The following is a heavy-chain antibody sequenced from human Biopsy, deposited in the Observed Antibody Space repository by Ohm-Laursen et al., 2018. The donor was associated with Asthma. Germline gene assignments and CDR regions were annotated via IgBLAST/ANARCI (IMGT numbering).Heavy chain of an antibody. CDR1: GGYTGSSDHH. CDR3: ARVVSYGDIYFGIDV. CDR2: VFWSGST. D-gene: IGHD4-17*01. V-gene: IGHV4-30-4*01. Sequence: SQTLSLTCRVSGGYTGSSDHHWAWIRQAPGKGLEWIGFVFWSGSTHYSRSLERRVSISIDTATNEFSMKLWSATPADTAVYFCARVVSYGDIYFGIDVWGSGNTVVVST. J-gene: IGHJ6*04.